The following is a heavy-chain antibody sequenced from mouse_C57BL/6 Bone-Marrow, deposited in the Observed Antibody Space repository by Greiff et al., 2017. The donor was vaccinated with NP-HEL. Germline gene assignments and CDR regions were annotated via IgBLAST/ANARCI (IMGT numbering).Heavy chain of an antibody. CDR3: TGGYYYWYFDV. J-gene: IGHJ1*03. CDR2: IDPEDGDT. V-gene: IGHV14-1*01. Sequence: DVQLQESGAELVRPGASVKLSCTASGFNIKDYYMHWVKQRPEQGLEWIGRIDPEDGDTEYAPKFQGKATMTADPSSNTAYLQLSSLTSEDTAVYYCTGGYYYWYFDVWGTGTTVTVSS. D-gene: IGHD2-3*01. CDR1: GFNIKDYY.